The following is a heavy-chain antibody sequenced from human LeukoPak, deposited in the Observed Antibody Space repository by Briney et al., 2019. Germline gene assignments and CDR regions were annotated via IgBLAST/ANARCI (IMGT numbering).Heavy chain of an antibody. V-gene: IGHV4-4*02. CDR1: GGSISSSNW. CDR3: ARDGGVAVAGTVDF. D-gene: IGHD6-19*01. J-gene: IGHJ4*02. CDR2: IYHTGST. Sequence: SETLSLTCAVSGGSISSSNWWSWVRQPPGKGLEWIGEIYHTGSTTYNPSLKSRVTISLDKSTNQFSLKLSSVTAADTAVYYCARDGGVAVAGTVDFWGQGTLVTVSS.